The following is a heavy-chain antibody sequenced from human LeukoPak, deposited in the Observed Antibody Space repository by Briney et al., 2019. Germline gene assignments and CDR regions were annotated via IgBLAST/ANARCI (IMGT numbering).Heavy chain of an antibody. D-gene: IGHD3-22*01. CDR3: ARDRFFYDSSGYFGY. J-gene: IGHJ4*02. Sequence: ASVKVSCKASGGTFSSYAISWVRQAPGQGLEWMGWINTNTGNPTYAQGFTGRFVFSLDTSVSTAYLQISSLKAEDTAVYYCARDRFFYDSSGYFGYWGQGTLVTVSS. CDR2: INTNTGNP. CDR1: GGTFSSYA. V-gene: IGHV7-4-1*02.